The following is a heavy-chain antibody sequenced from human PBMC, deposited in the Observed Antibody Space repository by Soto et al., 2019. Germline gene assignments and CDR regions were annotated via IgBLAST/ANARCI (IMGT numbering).Heavy chain of an antibody. V-gene: IGHV4-38-2*01. J-gene: IGHJ3*02. Sequence: TSETLSLTCAVSGSSISSGYYWGWIRQPAGKGLEWIGRIYHSGSTYYNPSLKSRVTISVDTSKNQFSLKLSSVTAADTAVYYCARGIAVAGSGRFGAFDIWGQGTIVTASS. D-gene: IGHD6-19*01. CDR2: IYHSGST. CDR1: GSSISSGYY. CDR3: ARGIAVAGSGRFGAFDI.